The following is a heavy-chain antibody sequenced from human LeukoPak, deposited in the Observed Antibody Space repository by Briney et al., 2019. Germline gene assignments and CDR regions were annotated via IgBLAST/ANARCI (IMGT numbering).Heavy chain of an antibody. CDR1: GYTFVTYG. CDR2: ISPYNNQT. J-gene: IGHJ6*04. Sequence: ASVKVSCKTSGYTFVTYGISWVRQAPGQGLEWMGWISPYNNQTQYSQRLQGRVTVTADTSTHTAYMDLRSLRSDDMAVYFCARDSPHAMDVWGKGTTVIVSS. V-gene: IGHV1-18*03. CDR3: ARDSPHAMDV.